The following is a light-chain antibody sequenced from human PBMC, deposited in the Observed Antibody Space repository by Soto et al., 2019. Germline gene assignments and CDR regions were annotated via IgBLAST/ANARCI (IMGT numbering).Light chain of an antibody. CDR1: QSLTSSY. CDR2: GAS. V-gene: IGKV3-20*01. J-gene: IGKJ1*01. CDR3: HQYGSSPWT. Sequence: ESVLTQSPGTLSLSPGERATLSCRASQSLTSSYLAWYQQKPGQSPRLLIYGASSRATGIPDRFSASGSGTDFTLTISRLEPEDFAVYYCHQYGSSPWTFGQGTKVEFK.